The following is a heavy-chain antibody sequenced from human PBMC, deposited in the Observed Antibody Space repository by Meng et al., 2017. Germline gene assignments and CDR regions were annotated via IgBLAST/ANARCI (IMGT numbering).Heavy chain of an antibody. Sequence: VQLVESGGVLVQPGGSLRLSCVASGFTVSSNYMSWVRQAPGKGLEWVSLIYSGGSTYYSDSVKGRSTISRDNSKNTLYLQMNSLRAEDTAVYYCATESAWGQGTLVTVSS. V-gene: IGHV3-66*01. CDR3: ATESA. J-gene: IGHJ5*02. CDR2: IYSGGST. CDR1: GFTVSSNY.